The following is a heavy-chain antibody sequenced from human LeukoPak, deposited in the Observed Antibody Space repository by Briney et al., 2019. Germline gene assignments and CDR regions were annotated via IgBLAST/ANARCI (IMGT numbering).Heavy chain of an antibody. Sequence: SETLSPTCTVSGGSIISGGYYWSWIRQHPGKGLEWIGCIYYTGSTYYNPFLKSRLTISVDTSKNQFSLKLNSVTAADTAVYYCARDSAFGEYVMDVWGQGTTVTVSS. J-gene: IGHJ6*02. D-gene: IGHD3-10*01. CDR1: GGSIISGGYY. CDR2: IYYTGST. V-gene: IGHV4-31*03. CDR3: ARDSAFGEYVMDV.